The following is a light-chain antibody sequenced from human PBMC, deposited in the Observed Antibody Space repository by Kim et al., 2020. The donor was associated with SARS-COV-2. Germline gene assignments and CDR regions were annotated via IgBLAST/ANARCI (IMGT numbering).Light chain of an antibody. J-gene: IGLJ3*02. Sequence: SVKLPSTRSRGHTTYGIARHQQQPEKGPRFLMKLDSDGSHRKGDGIPDRFSGSSAGAERHLTISSLQSEDEADYYCQTWGTGIRVFGGGTQLTVL. CDR1: RGHTTYG. CDR3: QTWGTGIRV. V-gene: IGLV4-69*01. CDR2: LDSDGSH.